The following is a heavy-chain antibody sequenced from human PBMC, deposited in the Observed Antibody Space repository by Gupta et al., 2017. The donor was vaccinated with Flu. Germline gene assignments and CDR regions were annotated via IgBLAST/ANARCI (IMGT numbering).Heavy chain of an antibody. D-gene: IGHD2-2*01. Sequence: QAPGQSLEWMGWINTANGNTKYSQKFQGRVTITRDTSASTVYLELSSLRSEDTAVYYCASRLNSSSWDDVFDVWGQGTMVTVSS. J-gene: IGHJ3*01. CDR3: ASRLNSSSWDDVFDV. V-gene: IGHV1-3*04. CDR2: INTANGNT.